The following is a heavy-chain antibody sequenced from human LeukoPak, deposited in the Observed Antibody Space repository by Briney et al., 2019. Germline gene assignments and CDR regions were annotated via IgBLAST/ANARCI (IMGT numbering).Heavy chain of an antibody. CDR1: GGSISSYY. CDR2: IYYSGST. J-gene: IGHJ6*03. D-gene: IGHD6-19*01. Sequence: SETLSLTCTVSGGSISSYYWSWIRQPPGKGLEWIGYIYYSGSTNYNPSLKSRVTISVDTSKNQFSLKLSPVTAADTAVYYCARSPSPSSDWYMGIAYYYYMDVWGKGTTVTISS. V-gene: IGHV4-59*01. CDR3: ARSPSPSSDWYMGIAYYYYMDV.